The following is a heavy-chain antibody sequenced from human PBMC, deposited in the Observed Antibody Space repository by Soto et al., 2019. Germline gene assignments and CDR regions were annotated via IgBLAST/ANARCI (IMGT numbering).Heavy chain of an antibody. D-gene: IGHD1-26*01. CDR1: GFTFTSSA. V-gene: IGHV1-58*01. Sequence: GASVKVSCKASGFTFTSSAVQWVRQARGQRLEWIGWIVVGSGNTNYAQKFQERVTITRDMSTSTAYMELSSLRSEDTAVYYCARDDSGSYSNWFDPWGQGTLVTVS. CDR3: ARDDSGSYSNWFDP. CDR2: IVVGSGNT. J-gene: IGHJ5*02.